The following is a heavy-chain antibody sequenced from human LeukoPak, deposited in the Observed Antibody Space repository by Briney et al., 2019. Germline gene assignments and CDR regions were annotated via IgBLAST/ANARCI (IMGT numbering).Heavy chain of an antibody. CDR1: GLTFDDYA. CDR2: ISWGGGST. D-gene: IGHD3-22*01. J-gene: IGHJ3*02. CDR3: AKDSDSSGNDAFDI. V-gene: IGHV3-43D*03. Sequence: GGSLGLSWAAFGLTFDDYAMHWVRQAPGKGLEWVSLISWGGGSTSYADSVKGRFTISRDNSKYSLYLQMNSLRAEDTALYYCAKDSDSSGNDAFDIWGQGTMVTVSS.